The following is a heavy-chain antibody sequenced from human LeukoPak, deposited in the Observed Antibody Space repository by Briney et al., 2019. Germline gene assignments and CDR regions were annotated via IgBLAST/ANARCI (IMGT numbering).Heavy chain of an antibody. D-gene: IGHD4-23*01. Sequence: GASVKVSCKASGYTFTSYDINWVRQATGQGLEWMGWMNPNSGNTGYAQKFQGRVTITRNTSISTAYMELSSLRSEDTAVYYCARGSRNDYGGNSNPFDYWGQGTLVTVSS. CDR2: MNPNSGNT. CDR3: ARGSRNDYGGNSNPFDY. J-gene: IGHJ4*02. CDR1: GYTFTSYD. V-gene: IGHV1-8*03.